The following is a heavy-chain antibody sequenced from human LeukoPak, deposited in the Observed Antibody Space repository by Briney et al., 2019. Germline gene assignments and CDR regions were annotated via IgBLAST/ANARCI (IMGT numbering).Heavy chain of an antibody. J-gene: IGHJ4*02. Sequence: GASVKVSCTASGYTFTSYGISWVRQAPGQGLEWMGWISAYNGNTNYAQKLQGRVTMTTDTSTSTAYMELSSLRSEDTAVYYCARDSVEFSSSPSDYWGQGTLVTVSS. CDR2: ISAYNGNT. D-gene: IGHD6-13*01. CDR1: GYTFTSYG. CDR3: ARDSVEFSSSPSDY. V-gene: IGHV1-18*01.